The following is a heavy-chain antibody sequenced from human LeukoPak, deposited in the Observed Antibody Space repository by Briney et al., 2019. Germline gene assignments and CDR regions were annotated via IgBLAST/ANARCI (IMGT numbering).Heavy chain of an antibody. CDR2: IYYSGST. Sequence: SQTLSLTCTVSGGSISSGDYYWSWIRQPPGKGLEWIGYIYYSGSTYYNPSLKSRVTISVDTSKNQFSLKLSSVTAADTAVYYCARRKYYYGSGSYPWDYWGQGTLVTVSS. CDR1: GGSISSGDYY. CDR3: ARRKYYYGSGSYPWDY. J-gene: IGHJ4*02. D-gene: IGHD3-10*01. V-gene: IGHV4-30-4*08.